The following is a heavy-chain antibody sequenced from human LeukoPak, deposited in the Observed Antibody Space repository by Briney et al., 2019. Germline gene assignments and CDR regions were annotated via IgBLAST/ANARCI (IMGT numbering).Heavy chain of an antibody. Sequence: GASVKVSCKASGGTFSSYAISWVRQAPGQGLEWMGRIIPILGIANYAQKFQGRVTMTTDTSTSTAYMELRSLRSDDTAVYYCARENEDCSSTSCYSFDPWGQGTLVTVSS. CDR3: ARENEDCSSTSCYSFDP. D-gene: IGHD2-2*01. V-gene: IGHV1-69*04. CDR1: GGTFSSYA. CDR2: IIPILGIA. J-gene: IGHJ5*02.